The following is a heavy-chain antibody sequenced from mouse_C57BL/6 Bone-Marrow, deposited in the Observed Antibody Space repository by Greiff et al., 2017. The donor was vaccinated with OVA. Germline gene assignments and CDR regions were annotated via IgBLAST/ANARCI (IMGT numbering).Heavy chain of an antibody. CDR2: INPNNGGT. CDR3: AQDHSNCVRYFDV. CDR1: GYTFTDYN. Sequence: VQLQQSGPELVKPGASVKLSCKASGYTFTDYNMHWVKQSHGKSLEWIGYINPNNGGTSYNQKFKGKATLTVNKSSSTASMELRRLTSEESAVYYGAQDHSNCVRYFDVWGTGTTVTVSS. V-gene: IGHV1-22*01. D-gene: IGHD2-5*01. J-gene: IGHJ1*03.